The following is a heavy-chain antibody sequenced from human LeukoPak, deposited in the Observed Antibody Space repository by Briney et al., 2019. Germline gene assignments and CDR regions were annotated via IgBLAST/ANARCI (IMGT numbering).Heavy chain of an antibody. Sequence: GGSLRLSCAASGFTFSSYAMHWVRQAPGKGLEWVAVISYDGSNKFYADSVKGRFTISRDNSKDTLYLHMNRLRAEDTAVYYCARVGEIVVVTVQFDSWGQGTLVTVSS. CDR3: ARVGEIVVVTVQFDS. CDR2: ISYDGSNK. D-gene: IGHD2-21*02. V-gene: IGHV3-30-3*01. CDR1: GFTFSSYA. J-gene: IGHJ4*02.